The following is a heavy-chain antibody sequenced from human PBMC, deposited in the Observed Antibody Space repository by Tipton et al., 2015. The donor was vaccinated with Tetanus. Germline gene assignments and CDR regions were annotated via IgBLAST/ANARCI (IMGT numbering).Heavy chain of an antibody. Sequence: SLRLSCAASGSTFREYWMSWVRQAPGKGLEWVANIQNDGGETYHLESVRGRFTISRDNGKNSVYLQMNSLRPEDSAVYYCARLGRNSLGAFDVWCQGTLVSVSS. V-gene: IGHV3-7*03. CDR1: GSTFREYW. CDR2: IQNDGGET. J-gene: IGHJ3*01. CDR3: ARLGRNSLGAFDV. D-gene: IGHD7-27*01.